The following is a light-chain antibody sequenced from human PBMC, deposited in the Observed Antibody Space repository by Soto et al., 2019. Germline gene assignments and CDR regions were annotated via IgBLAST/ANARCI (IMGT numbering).Light chain of an antibody. CDR2: LNSDGSH. J-gene: IGLJ2*01. CDR3: QTWATGIQI. V-gene: IGLV4-69*01. CDR1: SGHSRYA. Sequence: QPVLPQSPSASASLGASVKLTCTLSSGHSRYAIAWHQQQPEKGPRYLMKLNSDGSHSKGDGIPDRFSGSSSGAERYLTISSLQSEDEADYYCQTWATGIQIFGGGTKLTVL.